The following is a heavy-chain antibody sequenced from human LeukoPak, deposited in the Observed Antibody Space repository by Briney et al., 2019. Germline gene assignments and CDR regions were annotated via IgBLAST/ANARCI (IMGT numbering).Heavy chain of an antibody. D-gene: IGHD1-1*01. CDR2: IYYSGTT. CDR1: GGSIGKTSYY. Sequence: SETLSLTCTVSGGSIGKTSYYWGWIRQPPGKGLEWIGNIYYSGTTYYNPSLKSRVTISVDTSKNQFSLTPNSVTAADTAVYFCARFKQLGRSFDSWGLGSLVTVSS. CDR3: ARFKQLGRSFDS. J-gene: IGHJ4*02. V-gene: IGHV4-39*07.